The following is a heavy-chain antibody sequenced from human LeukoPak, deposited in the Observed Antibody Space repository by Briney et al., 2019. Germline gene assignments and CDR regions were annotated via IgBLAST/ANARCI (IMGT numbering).Heavy chain of an antibody. J-gene: IGHJ4*02. V-gene: IGHV3-64*01. D-gene: IGHD1-1*01. Sequence: GGSLRLSCAASGFTFSSYAMHWVRQAPGKGLEYVSAISSNGGSTYYANSVKGRFTISRDNSKNTLYLQMGSLRAEDMAVYYCARDVAANWKEGLDYWGQGTLVTVSS. CDR2: ISSNGGST. CDR1: GFTFSSYA. CDR3: ARDVAANWKEGLDY.